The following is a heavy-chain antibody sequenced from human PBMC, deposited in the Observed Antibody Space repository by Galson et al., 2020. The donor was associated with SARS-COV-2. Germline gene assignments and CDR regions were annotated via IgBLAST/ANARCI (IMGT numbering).Heavy chain of an antibody. D-gene: IGHD3-9*01. V-gene: IGHV3-30*01. J-gene: IGHJ6*03. CDR1: GFTFSSYA. Sequence: GGSLRLSCAASGFTFSSYAMHWVRQAPGKGLEWVAVISYDGSNKYYADSVKGRFTISRDNSKNTLYLQMNSLRAEDTAVYYCARDGTYYDILTGYYPRSNHYYFYYMDVGGKGTTVTVSS. CDR3: ARDGTYYDILTGYYPRSNHYYFYYMDV. CDR2: ISYDGSNK.